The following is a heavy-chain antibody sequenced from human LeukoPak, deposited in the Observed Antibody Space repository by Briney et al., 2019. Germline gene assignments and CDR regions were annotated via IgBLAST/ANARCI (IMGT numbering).Heavy chain of an antibody. CDR3: ARHLGRYDNWFDS. V-gene: IGHV4-59*08. CDR1: GGSISSYY. J-gene: IGHJ5*01. D-gene: IGHD3-3*01. CDR2: ICYSGST. Sequence: PSETLSLTCTVSGGSISSYYWSWIRQPPGKGLEWIGYICYSGSTNYNPSLKSRVTISVDTSKNQFSLKLSSVTAADTAVYYCARHLGRYDNWFDSWGQGTLVTVSS.